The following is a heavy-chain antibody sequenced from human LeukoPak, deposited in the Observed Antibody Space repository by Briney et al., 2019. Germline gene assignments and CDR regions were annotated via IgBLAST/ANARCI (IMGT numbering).Heavy chain of an antibody. V-gene: IGHV3-21*01. CDR3: ARAPLGYCSGGSCYDLDY. D-gene: IGHD2-15*01. CDR1: GFTFSSYS. Sequence: GGSLRLSCAASGFTFSSYSMNWVRQAPGKGLEWVSSISSSSSYIYYADSVKGRFTISRDNAKNSLYLQMNSLRAEDTAAYYCARAPLGYCSGGSCYDLDYWGQGTLVTVSS. CDR2: ISSSSSYI. J-gene: IGHJ4*02.